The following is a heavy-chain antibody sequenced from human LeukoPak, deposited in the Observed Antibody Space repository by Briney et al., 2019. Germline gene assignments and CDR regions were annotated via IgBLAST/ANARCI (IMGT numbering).Heavy chain of an antibody. J-gene: IGHJ4*02. Sequence: SETLSLTCTVSGGSISSYYWSWIRQPAGKGLEWIGRIYTSGSTNYNPSLKSRVTMSVDTSKNQFSLKLSSVTAADTAVYYCARLNYDSSGYKWLVFDYWGQGTLVTVSS. CDR2: IYTSGST. CDR3: ARLNYDSSGYKWLVFDY. D-gene: IGHD3-22*01. V-gene: IGHV4-4*07. CDR1: GGSISSYY.